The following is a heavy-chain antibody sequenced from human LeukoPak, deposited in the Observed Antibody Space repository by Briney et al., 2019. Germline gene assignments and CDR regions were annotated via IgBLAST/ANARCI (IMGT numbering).Heavy chain of an antibody. CDR2: ISGSGGST. J-gene: IGHJ4*02. Sequence: GGSLRLSCAASGFTFSSYAMSWVRQAPGKGLEWVSAISGSGGSTYYADSVKGRFTISRDNSKNTLYLQMNSLRAEDTAVYYCAKDQRVPLVRGVIDYWGQGTLVTVFS. V-gene: IGHV3-23*01. CDR1: GFTFSSYA. CDR3: AKDQRVPLVRGVIDY. D-gene: IGHD3-10*01.